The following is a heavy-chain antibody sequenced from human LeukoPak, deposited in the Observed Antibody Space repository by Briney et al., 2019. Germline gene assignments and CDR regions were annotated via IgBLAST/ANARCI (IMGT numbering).Heavy chain of an antibody. CDR3: AKDLLGDYDDA. Sequence: PGRPLRLSCVASGFTFRSYGMHWVRQAPGKGLEWVAVISYDGSNKYYADSVKGRFTISRDNSKNTLYLQMNSLRAEDTAVYYCAKDLLGDYDDAWGQGTLVTVSS. D-gene: IGHD4-17*01. J-gene: IGHJ5*02. CDR1: GFTFRSYG. V-gene: IGHV3-30*18. CDR2: ISYDGSNK.